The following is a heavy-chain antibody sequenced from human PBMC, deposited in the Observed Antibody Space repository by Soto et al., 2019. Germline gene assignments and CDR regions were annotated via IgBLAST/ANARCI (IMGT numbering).Heavy chain of an antibody. J-gene: IGHJ5*02. D-gene: IGHD2-15*01. Sequence: SETLSLTCPVSGGNISSSCWSWIRQPTGKGLEWLSYIYDDGSANYNPSLKSRATISLDMSKNQFSLKLTSVTAADTAVYYCARDKYCSGGSCRKNWFDPWGQGTLVTVSS. V-gene: IGHV4-59*01. CDR2: IYDDGSA. CDR3: ARDKYCSGGSCRKNWFDP. CDR1: GGNISSSC.